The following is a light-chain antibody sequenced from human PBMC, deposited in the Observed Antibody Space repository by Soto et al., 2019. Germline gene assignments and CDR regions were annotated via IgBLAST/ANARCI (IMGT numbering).Light chain of an antibody. CDR2: EVS. CDR1: SSDVGGYNY. J-gene: IGLJ1*01. CDR3: SSYGGSLYV. Sequence: QSALTQPPSASGSPGQSVTISCTGTSSDVGGYNYVSWYQQHPGKAPKLMIYEVSKRPSGVPDRFSGSKSGNTASLTVSGLQAEDEADYYCSSYGGSLYVFGTGTKLTVL. V-gene: IGLV2-8*01.